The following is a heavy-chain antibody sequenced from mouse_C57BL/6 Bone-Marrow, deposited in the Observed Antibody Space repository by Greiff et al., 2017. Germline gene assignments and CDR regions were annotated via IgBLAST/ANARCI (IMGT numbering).Heavy chain of an antibody. V-gene: IGHV5-17*01. J-gene: IGHJ4*01. Sequence: EVQRVESGGGLVKPGGSLKLSCAASGFTFSDYGMHWVRQAPEKGLEWVAYISSGSSTIYYADTVKGRFTISRDNAKNTLFLQMTSLRSEDTAMYYCERLTLQYDYSYAMDYWGQGTSVTVSS. CDR1: GFTFSDYG. CDR2: ISSGSSTI. CDR3: ERLTLQYDYSYAMDY. D-gene: IGHD2-4*01.